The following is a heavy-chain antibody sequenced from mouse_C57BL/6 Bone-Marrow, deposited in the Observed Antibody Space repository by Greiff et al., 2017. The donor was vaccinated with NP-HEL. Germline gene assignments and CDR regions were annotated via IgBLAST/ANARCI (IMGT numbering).Heavy chain of an antibody. CDR2: IRLKSDNYAT. J-gene: IGHJ4*01. Sequence: EVKLLESGGGLVQPGGSMKLSCVASGFTFSNYWMNWVRQSPEKGLEWVAQIRLKSDNYATHYAESVKGRFTISRDDSKSSVYLQMNNLRAEDTGIYYCTHEGYYVYAMDYWGQGTSVTVSS. CDR3: THEGYYVYAMDY. D-gene: IGHD2-3*01. CDR1: GFTFSNYW. V-gene: IGHV6-3*01.